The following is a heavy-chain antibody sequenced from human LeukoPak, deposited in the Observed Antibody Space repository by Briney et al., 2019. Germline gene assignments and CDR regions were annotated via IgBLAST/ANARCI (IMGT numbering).Heavy chain of an antibody. CDR2: IYSTGST. CDR3: ARAPSIAAAGNWFDP. V-gene: IGHV4-59*12. D-gene: IGHD6-13*01. J-gene: IGHJ5*02. CDR1: GGSINSFY. Sequence: PSETLSLTCTVSGGSINSFYWSWIRQPPGKGLEWIGYIYSTGSTNYNPSLKSRVTISGDTSKNQFSLKLSSVTAADTAVYYCARAPSIAAAGNWFDPWGQGTLVTVSS.